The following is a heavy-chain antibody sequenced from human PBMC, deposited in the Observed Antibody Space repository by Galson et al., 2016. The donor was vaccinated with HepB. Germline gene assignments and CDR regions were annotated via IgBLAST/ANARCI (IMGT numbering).Heavy chain of an antibody. J-gene: IGHJ6*02. CDR2: IASNRRTI. V-gene: IGHV3-48*02. Sequence: SLRLSCAASGFTFSDYSMNWVRQAPGKGLEWVSYIASNRRTINYADSARGRFTISRDNAKNSLYLQMNSLRDEDTAVYYCARDGRRGYDMDVWGQGTTVTVSS. CDR3: ARDGRRGYDMDV. CDR1: GFTFSDYS.